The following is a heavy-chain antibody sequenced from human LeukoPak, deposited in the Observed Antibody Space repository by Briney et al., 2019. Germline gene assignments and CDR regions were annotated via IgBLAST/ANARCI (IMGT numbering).Heavy chain of an antibody. CDR2: INPNSGGT. J-gene: IGHJ4*02. CDR1: GYTFTGYY. CDR3: ARAGSGYSFSGDY. D-gene: IGHD3-22*01. Sequence: ASVKVSCKASGYTFTGYYMHWVRQAPGQGLEWMGWINPNSGGTNYAQKFQGRVTMTRDTSISTAYMELSRLRSDDTAVYYCARAGSGYSFSGDYWGQGTLVTVSS. V-gene: IGHV1-2*02.